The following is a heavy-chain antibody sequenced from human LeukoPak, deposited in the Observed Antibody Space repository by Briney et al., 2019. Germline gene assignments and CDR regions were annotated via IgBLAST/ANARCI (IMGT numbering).Heavy chain of an antibody. J-gene: IGHJ6*02. CDR3: XRDMARYTGTYYYYGMDV. D-gene: IGHD3-10*01. CDR1: GGSISSGGYY. CDR2: XXYSGST. Sequence: SSQTLSLTCTVSGGSISSGGYYWSWIRQHPGXXXXXXXXXXYSGSTYYNPXXXSXXTXSVDTSKNQFSLKLSSVTAADTAVNYXXRDMARYTGTYYYYGMDVWGQGTTVTVSS. V-gene: IGHV4-31*01.